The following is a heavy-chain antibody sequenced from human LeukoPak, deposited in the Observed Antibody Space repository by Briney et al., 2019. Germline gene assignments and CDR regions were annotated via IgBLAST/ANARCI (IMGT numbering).Heavy chain of an antibody. CDR3: AKLKGWYGEGYFDY. CDR2: MYSDGRT. V-gene: IGHV3-53*01. J-gene: IGHJ4*02. D-gene: IGHD3-10*01. CDR1: GFTVSSNY. Sequence: PGGSLRLSCAASGFTVSSNYMSWVRQAPGKGLEWVSVMYSDGRTYYADSVKGRFSISRDNSKNTLYLQMDTLRAEDTAVYYCAKLKGWYGEGYFDYWGQGTLVTVSA.